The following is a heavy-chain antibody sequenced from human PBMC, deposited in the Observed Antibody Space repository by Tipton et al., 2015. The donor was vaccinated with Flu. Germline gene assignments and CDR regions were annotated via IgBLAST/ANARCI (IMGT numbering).Heavy chain of an antibody. CDR1: GGSISSGGAY. D-gene: IGHD4-11*01. V-gene: IGHV4-31*03. CDR2: IYYSGST. Sequence: TLSLTCTVSGGSISSGGAYWSWLRQHPGKGLEWIGCIYYSGSTYYNPSLESRLTIAVDTSQNKFSLKLNSVTAADTAVYYCARRDYSNYVSEPKNWFDPWGQGILVTVSS. J-gene: IGHJ5*02. CDR3: ARRDYSNYVSEPKNWFDP.